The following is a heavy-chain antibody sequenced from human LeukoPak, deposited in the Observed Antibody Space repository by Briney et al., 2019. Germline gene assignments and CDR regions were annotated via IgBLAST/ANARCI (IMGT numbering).Heavy chain of an antibody. CDR1: GFTFSSYG. D-gene: IGHD3-10*01. J-gene: IGHJ4*02. CDR2: ISYDGTNK. V-gene: IGHV3-30*18. CDR3: AKDGYYGSGTYPDY. Sequence: GTSLRLSCAASGFTFSSYGMNWVRQAPGKGLEWVAVISYDGTNKFYVDSLRGRFTISRDNSKNTLYLQMDSLRAEDTAVYYCAKDGYYGSGTYPDYWGQGTLVTVSS.